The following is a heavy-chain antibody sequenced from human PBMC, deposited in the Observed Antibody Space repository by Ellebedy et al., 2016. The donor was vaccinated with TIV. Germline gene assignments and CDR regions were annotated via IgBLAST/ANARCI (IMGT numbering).Heavy chain of an antibody. CDR1: GGSISSYY. CDR3: ARVYSGYENFDY. D-gene: IGHD5-12*01. J-gene: IGHJ4*02. Sequence: SETLSLXXTVSGGSISSYYWSWIRQPPGKGLEWIGYIYYSGSTNYKPSLKSRVTISVDTSKNQFSLKLSSVTSAHTAVYYCARVYSGYENFDYWGQGTLVTVSS. CDR2: IYYSGST. V-gene: IGHV4-59*01.